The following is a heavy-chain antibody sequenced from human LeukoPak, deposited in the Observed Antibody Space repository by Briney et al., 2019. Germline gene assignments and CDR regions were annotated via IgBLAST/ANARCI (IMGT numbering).Heavy chain of an antibody. CDR2: INHSGST. CDR3: ATTNRIVGATYYFDY. CDR1: GGSFSGYY. D-gene: IGHD1-26*01. J-gene: IGHJ4*02. Sequence: SETLSLTCAVYGGSFSGYYWSWIRQPPGKGPEWIGEINHSGSTNYNPSLKSRVTISVDTSKNQFSLKLSSVTAADTAVYYCATTNRIVGATYYFDYWSQGTLVTVSS. V-gene: IGHV4-34*01.